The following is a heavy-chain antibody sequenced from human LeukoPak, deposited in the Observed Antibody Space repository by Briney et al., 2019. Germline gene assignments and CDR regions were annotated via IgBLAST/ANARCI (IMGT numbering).Heavy chain of an antibody. CDR1: GGSIRSSSYY. CDR2: VYYSGNT. D-gene: IGHD3/OR15-3a*01. J-gene: IGHJ4*02. CDR3: ARQTGSGLFILP. Sequence: SETLSLTCTVSGGSIRSSSYYWGWIRQPPGKGLEWIGSVYYSGNTYYNASLKSQVSISIDTSKNQFSLRLTSVTAADTAVYYCARQTGSGLFILPGGQGTLVTVSS. V-gene: IGHV4-39*01.